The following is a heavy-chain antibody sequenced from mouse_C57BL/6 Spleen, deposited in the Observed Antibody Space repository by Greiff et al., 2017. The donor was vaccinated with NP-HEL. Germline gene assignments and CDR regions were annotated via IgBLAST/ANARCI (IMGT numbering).Heavy chain of an antibody. V-gene: IGHV5-17*01. CDR3: ARGGGYGYDVPFAY. J-gene: IGHJ3*01. CDR1: GFTFSDYG. Sequence: EVKVEESGGGLVKPGGSLKLSCAASGFTFSDYGMHWVRQAPEKGLEWVAYISSGSSTIYYADTVKGRFTISRDNAKNTLFLQMTRLRSEDTAMYYCARGGGYGYDVPFAYWGQGTLVTVSA. CDR2: ISSGSSTI. D-gene: IGHD2-2*01.